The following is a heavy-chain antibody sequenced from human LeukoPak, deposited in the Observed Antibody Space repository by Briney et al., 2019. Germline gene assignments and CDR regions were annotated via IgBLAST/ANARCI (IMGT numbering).Heavy chain of an antibody. J-gene: IGHJ4*02. Sequence: GGSLRLSCVGSGFNFRTYNLNWVRQAPGKGLEWVSDISGSSSYTDYADSVKGRFTISKDNANSSVFLQMDSLRAEDTAVYYCARGYNSGYYLKYWGQGTLVTVSS. CDR2: ISGSSSYT. CDR1: GFNFRTYN. CDR3: ARGYNSGYYLKY. V-gene: IGHV3-21*05. D-gene: IGHD3-22*01.